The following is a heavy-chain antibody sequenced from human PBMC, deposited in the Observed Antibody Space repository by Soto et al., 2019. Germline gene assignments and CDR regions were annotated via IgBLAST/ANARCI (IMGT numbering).Heavy chain of an antibody. Sequence: SETLSLTCTVSGGSISSSSYYWGWIRQPPGKGLEWIGSIYYSGSTYYNPSLEGRVTMSVDTSKNQFSLKLSSMTAADTAIYYCARAGGNFDPWGQGTLVTVSS. CDR1: GGSISSSSYY. V-gene: IGHV4-39*07. CDR2: IYYSGST. CDR3: ARAGGNFDP. J-gene: IGHJ5*02.